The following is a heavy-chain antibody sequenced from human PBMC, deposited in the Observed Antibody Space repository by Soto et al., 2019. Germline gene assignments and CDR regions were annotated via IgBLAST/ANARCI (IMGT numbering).Heavy chain of an antibody. CDR2: ITSSGSTI. J-gene: IGHJ2*01. Sequence: QLVESGGGLVQPGGSLRLSCAASGFTFSNYEMNWVRQAPGKGLEWISYITSSGSTIYYADSVKGRFTISRDNAKNSLYLQMNGLRADDTAIYYCARGEGGSAAFPPYWYFDLWGRGTLVTVSS. D-gene: IGHD2-15*01. CDR3: ARGEGGSAAFPPYWYFDL. V-gene: IGHV3-48*03. CDR1: GFTFSNYE.